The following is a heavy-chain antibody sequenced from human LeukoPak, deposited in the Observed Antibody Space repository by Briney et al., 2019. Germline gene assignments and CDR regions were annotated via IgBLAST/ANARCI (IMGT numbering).Heavy chain of an antibody. CDR1: GFTFSSYG. D-gene: IGHD6-13*01. CDR3: ARDGSWVLGYFDY. CDR2: IRYDGSNK. V-gene: IGHV3-30*02. J-gene: IGHJ4*02. Sequence: GGSLRLSCAASGFTFSSYGMHWVRQAPGKGLEWVAFIRYDGSNKYYADSVKGRFTISRDNSKNTLYLQMNSLRAEDTAVYYCARDGSWVLGYFDYWGQGTLVTVSS.